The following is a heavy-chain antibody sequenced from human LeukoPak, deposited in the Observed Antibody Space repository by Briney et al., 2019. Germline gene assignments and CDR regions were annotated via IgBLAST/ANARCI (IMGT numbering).Heavy chain of an antibody. D-gene: IGHD5-18*01. V-gene: IGHV3-21*01. Sequence: PGGSLRLSCAASGFTFSSYSMNWVRQAPGKGLEWVSSISSSSSYIYYADSVKGRFTISRDNAKNSLYLQMNSLRAEDTAVYYCAREASSVDTAMPPPFDYWGQGTLVTVSS. CDR2: ISSSSSYI. J-gene: IGHJ4*02. CDR1: GFTFSSYS. CDR3: AREASSVDTAMPPPFDY.